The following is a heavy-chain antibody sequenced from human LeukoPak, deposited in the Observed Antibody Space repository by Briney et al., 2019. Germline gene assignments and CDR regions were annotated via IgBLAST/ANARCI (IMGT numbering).Heavy chain of an antibody. CDR3: ARARPDIVVVVAADYYFDY. CDR2: TYYRSKWYN. D-gene: IGHD2-15*01. Sequence: SQTLSLTCAISGDSVSSNSAAWNWIRQSPSRGLEWLGRTYYRSKWYNDYAVSVKSRITINPDTSKNQFSLQLNSVTPEDTAVYHCARARPDIVVVVAADYYFDYWGQGTLVTVSS. J-gene: IGHJ4*02. V-gene: IGHV6-1*01. CDR1: GDSVSSNSAA.